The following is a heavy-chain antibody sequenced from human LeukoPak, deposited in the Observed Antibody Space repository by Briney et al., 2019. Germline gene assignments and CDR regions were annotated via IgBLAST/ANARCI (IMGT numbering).Heavy chain of an antibody. V-gene: IGHV3-9*01. Sequence: PGGSLRLSCAASGNYWMHWVRQAPGKGLEWVSGISWNNDIIGYVDSVKGRFAISRDNAKSSLYLQMNSLRAEDTALYYCVRVMGYSYGFFDYWGQGTLVTISS. CDR1: GNYW. CDR3: VRVMGYSYGFFDY. CDR2: ISWNNDII. D-gene: IGHD5-18*01. J-gene: IGHJ4*02.